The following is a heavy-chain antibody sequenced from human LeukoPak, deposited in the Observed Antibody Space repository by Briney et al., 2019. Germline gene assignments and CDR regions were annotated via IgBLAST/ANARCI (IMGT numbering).Heavy chain of an antibody. CDR3: ARDRSPYVWGSYRYTEAAFDI. V-gene: IGHV4-38-2*02. D-gene: IGHD3-16*02. J-gene: IGHJ3*02. Sequence: KPSETLSLTCTVSGYSISSGYYWGWIRQPPGKGLEWIGSMYYSGSTYYNPSLKSRVTISIDTSKNQFSLKLSSVTAADTAVYYCARDRSPYVWGSYRYTEAAFDIWGQGTMVTVSS. CDR2: MYYSGST. CDR1: GYSISSGYY.